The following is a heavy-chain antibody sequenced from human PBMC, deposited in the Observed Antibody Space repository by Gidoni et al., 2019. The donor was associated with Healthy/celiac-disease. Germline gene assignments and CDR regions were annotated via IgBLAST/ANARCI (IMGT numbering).Heavy chain of an antibody. CDR3: ARGRAAAGTFFDY. CDR2: ISSSGSTI. J-gene: IGHJ4*02. D-gene: IGHD6-13*01. CDR1: GFTFSSYE. Sequence: EVQLVESGGGWVQPGGSLRLSCADSGFTFSSYEMNWVRQAPGKGLGWVSYISSSGSTIYYADSVKGRFTISRDNAKNSLYLQMNSLRAEDTAVYYCARGRAAAGTFFDYWGQGTLVTVSS. V-gene: IGHV3-48*03.